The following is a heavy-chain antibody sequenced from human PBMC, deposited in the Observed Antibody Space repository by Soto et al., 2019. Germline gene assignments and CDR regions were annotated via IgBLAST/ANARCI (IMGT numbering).Heavy chain of an antibody. Sequence: SETLSLTCTVFGGSISNYYWSWIRQPPGRGLEWIGHIFYSGSTNYNPALKSRVTISVDTSKSQFSLKLSSVTAADTAVYYCAKDSGYNYGYFRWFDPWGQGTLVTVS. CDR1: GGSISNYY. V-gene: IGHV4-59*01. CDR3: AKDSGYNYGYFRWFDP. CDR2: IFYSGST. D-gene: IGHD5-18*01. J-gene: IGHJ5*02.